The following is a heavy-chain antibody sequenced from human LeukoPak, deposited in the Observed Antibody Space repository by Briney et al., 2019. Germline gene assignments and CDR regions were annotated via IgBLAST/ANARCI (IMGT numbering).Heavy chain of an antibody. CDR2: MYYSGST. D-gene: IGHD6-19*01. CDR3: ASPPVGYSSGWYYFDY. V-gene: IGHV4-59*05. Sequence: GSLRLSCAASGFTVSSNYMSWVRQAPGKGLEWIGSMYYSGSTYYNPSLKSRVTISEDTSKNQFSLKLSSVTAADTAVYYCASPPVGYSSGWYYFDYWGQGTLVTVSS. CDR1: GFTVSSNY. J-gene: IGHJ4*02.